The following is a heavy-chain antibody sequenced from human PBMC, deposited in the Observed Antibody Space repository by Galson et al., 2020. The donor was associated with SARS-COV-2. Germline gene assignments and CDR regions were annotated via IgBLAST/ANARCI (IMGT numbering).Heavy chain of an antibody. CDR3: ARHFPASGDYEPDYFDY. CDR1: GCSISSSSYY. Sequence: SETLSLTCTVSGCSISSSSYYWGWIRQPPGKGLEWIGSIYYSGSTYYNPSLKSRVNISVDTSKNQFSLKLSSVTAADTAVYYCARHFPASGDYEPDYFDYWGQGTLVTVSS. J-gene: IGHJ4*02. CDR2: IYYSGST. V-gene: IGHV4-39*01. D-gene: IGHD4-17*01.